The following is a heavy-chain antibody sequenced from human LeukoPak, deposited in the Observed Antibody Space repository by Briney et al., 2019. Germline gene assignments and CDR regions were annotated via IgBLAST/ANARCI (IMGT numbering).Heavy chain of an antibody. V-gene: IGHV3-48*04. CDR3: TREQLGTMVRGVDY. CDR2: ISSSGSTI. D-gene: IGHD3-10*01. J-gene: IGHJ4*02. CDR1: GFTFSSYS. Sequence: PGGSLRLSCAASGFTFSSYSMNCVRQAPGKGLEWVSYISSSGSTIYYADSLKGRFTISRDNAKNSLYLQMNSLRAEDTAVYYCTREQLGTMVRGVDYWGQGTLVTVSS.